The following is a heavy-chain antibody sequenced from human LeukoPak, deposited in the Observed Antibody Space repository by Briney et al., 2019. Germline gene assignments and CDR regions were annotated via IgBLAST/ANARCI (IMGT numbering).Heavy chain of an antibody. CDR3: ARRSGHGSGSYYLFDY. V-gene: IGHV5-51*01. Sequence: GESLKISCKASGYSFNNYWIGLGRQIPGKVLECMGISYPGDSDTRYSPASQRQVTISADKSIRTAYLQWSSLKASDTAMYYCARRSGHGSGSYYLFDYWGQGTLVTVSS. J-gene: IGHJ4*02. CDR2: SYPGDSDT. CDR1: GYSFNNYW. D-gene: IGHD3-10*01.